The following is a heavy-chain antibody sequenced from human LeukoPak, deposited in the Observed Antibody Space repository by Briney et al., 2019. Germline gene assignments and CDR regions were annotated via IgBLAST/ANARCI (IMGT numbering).Heavy chain of an antibody. CDR1: GFTFSSYA. CDR2: ISGSGGTT. V-gene: IGHV3-23*01. Sequence: GGSLRLSCAASGFTFSSYAMSWVRQAPGKGLEWISIISGSGGTTYYADSVKGRFTISRDNPKNTLYLQMNSLRADDTAVYYCAKQGPTAAGNNWFDPWGQGTLVTVSS. D-gene: IGHD6-13*01. CDR3: AKQGPTAAGNNWFDP. J-gene: IGHJ5*02.